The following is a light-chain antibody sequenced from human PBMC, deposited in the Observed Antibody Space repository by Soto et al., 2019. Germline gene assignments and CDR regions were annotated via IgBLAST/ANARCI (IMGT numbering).Light chain of an antibody. CDR2: WAS. V-gene: IGKV4-1*01. CDR1: QSVLYSPNNKNY. J-gene: IGKJ1*01. CDR3: QQYYTNSWS. Sequence: DIVMTQSPDSLAVSLGERATINCKSSQSVLYSPNNKNYLAWYQHKPGQPPKMLIYWASIRESGVTDRFSGSGSGTDFTLTISSLQSEDVAVYYCQQYYTNSWSFGQGTKVEIK.